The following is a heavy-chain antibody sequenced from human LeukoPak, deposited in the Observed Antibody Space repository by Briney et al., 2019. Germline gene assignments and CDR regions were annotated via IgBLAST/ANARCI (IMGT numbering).Heavy chain of an antibody. J-gene: IGHJ4*02. V-gene: IGHV4-59*01. CDR3: ARGRELVY. CDR1: GGSISNYY. Sequence: SETLSLTCTVSGGSISNYYWSWIRQSPGKGPEWIGWSYHRGSTSYNPSLKSRVAISVDTSKNQFSLKLSSVTAADTAVYYCARGRELVYWGQGTLVIVSS. D-gene: IGHD1-1*01. CDR2: SYHRGST.